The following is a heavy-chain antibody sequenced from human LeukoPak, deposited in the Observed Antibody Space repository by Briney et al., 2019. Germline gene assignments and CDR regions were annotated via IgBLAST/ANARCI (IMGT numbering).Heavy chain of an antibody. D-gene: IGHD6-13*01. CDR2: IYSGGGT. CDR1: GFTVTSHY. CDR3: ATALARAFAI. V-gene: IGHV3-66*01. Sequence: GGSLRLSCAASGFTVTSHYIIWVRQAPGKGLEWVSVIYSGGGTYYADSVRGRFTTSRDISENTVYLQMDSLRAEDTAVYYCATALARAFAIWGQGTMVTVSS. J-gene: IGHJ3*02.